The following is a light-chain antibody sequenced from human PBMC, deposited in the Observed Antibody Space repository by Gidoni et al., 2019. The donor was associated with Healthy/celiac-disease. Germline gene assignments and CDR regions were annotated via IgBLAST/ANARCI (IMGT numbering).Light chain of an antibody. Sequence: AIRMTKSPSSFSASTGDRVTITCRASQGISSSLAWYQQKPGKAPKLLIYAASTLQSGVPSRFSGSGSGTDFTLTISCLQSEDFATYYCQQYYSYPLTFGGGTKVEIK. V-gene: IGKV1-8*01. CDR3: QQYYSYPLT. CDR1: QGISSS. J-gene: IGKJ4*01. CDR2: AAS.